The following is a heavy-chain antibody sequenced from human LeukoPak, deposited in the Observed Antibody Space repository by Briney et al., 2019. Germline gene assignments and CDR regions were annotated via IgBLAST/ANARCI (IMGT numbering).Heavy chain of an antibody. J-gene: IGHJ4*02. CDR3: ARVVGYYGSGSQYDY. Sequence: SETLSLTCTVSGGSISSGDYYWSWIRQPPGKGLEWIGYVYYSGSTYYNPSLKSRVTISVDTSKNQFSLKLRSVTAADTAVYYCARVVGYYGSGSQYDYWGQGTLVTVSS. CDR2: VYYSGST. CDR1: GGSISSGDYY. V-gene: IGHV4-30-4*01. D-gene: IGHD3-10*01.